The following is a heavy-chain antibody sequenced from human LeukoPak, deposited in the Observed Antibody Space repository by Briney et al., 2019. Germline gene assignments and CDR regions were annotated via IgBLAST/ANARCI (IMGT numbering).Heavy chain of an antibody. J-gene: IGHJ4*02. D-gene: IGHD1-26*01. V-gene: IGHV3-53*01. Sequence: GGSLRLSCAASGFTVSSNYMSWVRQAPGKGLEWVSVIYSVGTTYYAASVKGRFTISRDDSKNTLFLQMNSLRAEDTAVYYCAREMYSGSYYFDYWGQGPRVSVSS. CDR3: AREMYSGSYYFDY. CDR2: IYSVGTT. CDR1: GFTVSSNY.